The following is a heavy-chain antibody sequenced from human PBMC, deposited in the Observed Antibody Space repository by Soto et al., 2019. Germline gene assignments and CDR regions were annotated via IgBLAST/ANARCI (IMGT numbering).Heavy chain of an antibody. CDR3: ARGINGGPFDY. J-gene: IGHJ4*02. CDR2: IYYSGST. D-gene: IGHD4-17*01. Sequence: LSLTCTVSGGSISSGGYYWSWIRQHPGKGLEWIGYIYYSGSTYYNPSLKSRVTISVDTSKNQFSLKLSSVTAADTAVYYCARGINGGPFDYWGQGTLVTVSS. CDR1: GGSISSGGYY. V-gene: IGHV4-31*03.